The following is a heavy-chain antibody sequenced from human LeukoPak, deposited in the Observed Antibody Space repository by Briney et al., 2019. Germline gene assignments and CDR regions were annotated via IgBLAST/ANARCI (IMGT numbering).Heavy chain of an antibody. CDR2: INNDGSDT. D-gene: IGHD3/OR15-3a*01. V-gene: IGHV3-74*01. CDR1: GFTFSNYW. Sequence: GGSLRLSCAASGFTFSNYWMHWVRQAPRKGLVWVSRINNDGSDTTYADSVQGRFTISRDNAQNTLYLRMNSLRAEDTAVYYCVRGSFGPDIWGQGTMVTVSS. CDR3: VRGSFGPDI. J-gene: IGHJ3*02.